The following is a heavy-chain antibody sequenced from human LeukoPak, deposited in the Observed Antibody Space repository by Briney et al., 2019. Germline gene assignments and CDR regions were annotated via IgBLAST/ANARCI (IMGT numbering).Heavy chain of an antibody. CDR2: IYYSGST. J-gene: IGHJ6*02. CDR3: ARDYYGPLEYGMDV. Sequence: TSETLSLTCTVSGGSISSSSYYWGWIRQPPGKGLEWIGSIYYSGSTYYNPSLKSRVTISVDTSKNQFSLKLSSVTAADTAVYYCARDYYGPLEYGMDVWGQGTTVTVSS. CDR1: GGSISSSSYY. V-gene: IGHV4-39*07. D-gene: IGHD3-10*01.